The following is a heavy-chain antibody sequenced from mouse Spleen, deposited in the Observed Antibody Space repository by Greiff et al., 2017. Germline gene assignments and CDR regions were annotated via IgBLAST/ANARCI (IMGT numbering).Heavy chain of an antibody. CDR1: GFTFSSYA. J-gene: IGHJ2*01. D-gene: IGHD2-1*01. CDR3: ARRGAYGNYYFDY. CDR2: ISSGGGNT. Sequence: EVQGVESGGGLVKLGGSLKLSCAASGFTFSSYAMSWVRQTPEKRLEWVATISSGGGNTYYPDSVKGRFTISRDNAKNTLYLQMSSLKSEDTAMYYCARRGAYGNYYFDYWGQGTTLTVSS. V-gene: IGHV5-9-3*01.